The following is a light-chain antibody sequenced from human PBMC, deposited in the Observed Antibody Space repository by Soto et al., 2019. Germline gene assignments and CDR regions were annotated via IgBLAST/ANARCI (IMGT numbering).Light chain of an antibody. CDR3: QSYDSSLSAYV. J-gene: IGLJ1*01. CDR1: SSNIGAGYD. V-gene: IGLV1-40*01. CDR2: GNS. Sequence: QSGLTQPASVSGAPGQRVTISCTGSSSNIGAGYDVHWYQQLPGTAPKLLIYGNSNRPSGVPDRFSGSKSGTSASLAITGLQAEDEADYYCQSYDSSLSAYVFATGTKVAVL.